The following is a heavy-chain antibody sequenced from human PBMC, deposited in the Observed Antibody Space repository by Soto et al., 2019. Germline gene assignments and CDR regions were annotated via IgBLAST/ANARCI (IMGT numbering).Heavy chain of an antibody. Sequence: PGGSLRLSCTASGFTFSSYGMHWVRQAPGKGLEWVAVISYGGSNKYYADSVKGRFTISRDNSKNTLYLQMNSLRAEDTAVYYCAKSVRPPLMDVWGQGTTVTVSS. CDR2: ISYGGSNK. CDR3: AKSVRPPLMDV. CDR1: GFTFSSYG. J-gene: IGHJ6*02. V-gene: IGHV3-30*18.